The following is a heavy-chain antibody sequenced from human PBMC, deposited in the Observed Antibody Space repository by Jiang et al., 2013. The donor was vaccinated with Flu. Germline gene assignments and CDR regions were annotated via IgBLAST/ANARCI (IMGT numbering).Heavy chain of an antibody. CDR2: IDWDDDK. CDR1: GFSLSTSAMG. D-gene: IGHD6-19*01. Sequence: KPTQTLTLTCTFSGFSLSTSAMGVSWIRQPPGKALEWLARIDWDDDKFYNTSLNTRLTISKDTSKNQVVLTMTNMDPVDTATYYCARVTNGWSFDFWGQGTLVTVSS. CDR3: ARVTNGWSFDF. V-gene: IGHV2-70*04. J-gene: IGHJ4*02.